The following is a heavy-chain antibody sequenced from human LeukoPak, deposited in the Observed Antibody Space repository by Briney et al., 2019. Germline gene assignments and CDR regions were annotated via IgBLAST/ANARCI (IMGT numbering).Heavy chain of an antibody. CDR2: IYSGGSI. CDR3: TRAGNSSAFRVFDY. V-gene: IGHV3-53*01. D-gene: IGHD3-22*01. Sequence: PGGSLRLSCAASGFTVSSNYMSWVRQAPGKGLEWVSVIYSGGSIYYADSVKGRFTISRDNSKNTLYLQMNSLRAEDTAVYYCTRAGNSSAFRVFDYWGQGTLVTVSS. CDR1: GFTVSSNY. J-gene: IGHJ4*02.